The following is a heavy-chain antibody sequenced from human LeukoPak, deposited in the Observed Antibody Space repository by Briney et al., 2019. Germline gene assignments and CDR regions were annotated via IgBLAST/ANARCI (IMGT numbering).Heavy chain of an antibody. Sequence: ASVKVSCKASGYTFTSYDINWVRQATGQGLEWMGWMNPNSGNTGYAQKFQARASMTRNTSISTAYMELSSLRSEDTAVYYCTRGLVVLSATSWAFDIWGHGTMVTVSS. CDR3: TRGLVVLSATSWAFDI. V-gene: IGHV1-8*01. D-gene: IGHD2-15*01. CDR2: MNPNSGNT. CDR1: GYTFTSYD. J-gene: IGHJ3*02.